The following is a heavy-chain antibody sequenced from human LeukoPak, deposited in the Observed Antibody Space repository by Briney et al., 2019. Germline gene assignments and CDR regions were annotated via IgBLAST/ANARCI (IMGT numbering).Heavy chain of an antibody. V-gene: IGHV3-23*01. D-gene: IGHD1-1*01. CDR2: ISGSGGST. Sequence: GGSLRLSCAASGFTFSSYAMSWVRQAPGKGLEWVSAISGSGGSTYYADSVKGRFTISRDNSKNTLYLQMNSLRAEDTAVYYCAKALVVRGTTGTPSADYWGQGTLVTVSS. J-gene: IGHJ4*02. CDR3: AKALVVRGTTGTPSADY. CDR1: GFTFSSYA.